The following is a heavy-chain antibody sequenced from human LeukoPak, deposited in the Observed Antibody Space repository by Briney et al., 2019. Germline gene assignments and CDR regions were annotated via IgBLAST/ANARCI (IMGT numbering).Heavy chain of an antibody. J-gene: IGHJ4*02. D-gene: IGHD1-26*01. V-gene: IGHV3-30-3*02. Sequence: GGSLRLSCAASGFTFSSYAMHWVRQAPGKGLEWVAVISYDGSNKYYADSVKGRFTISRDNSKNTLYLQMNSLRAEDTALYYCAKSAEATPIYYFDYWGQGTLVTVSS. CDR3: AKSAEATPIYYFDY. CDR1: GFTFSSYA. CDR2: ISYDGSNK.